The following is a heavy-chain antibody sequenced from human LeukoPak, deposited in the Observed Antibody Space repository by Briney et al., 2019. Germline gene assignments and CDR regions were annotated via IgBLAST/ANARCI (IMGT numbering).Heavy chain of an antibody. CDR2: INLSGGTT. Sequence: ASVKVSCKASGGTFSSYAISWVRQAPGQGLEWMGIINLSGGTTIYAQNFQGRVTMTRDMSTSTVYMELSSLRSEDTAIFYCARSEIYGDYGGLDFWGQGTLVTVSS. CDR1: GGTFSSYA. D-gene: IGHD4-17*01. CDR3: ARSEIYGDYGGLDF. J-gene: IGHJ4*02. V-gene: IGHV1-46*01.